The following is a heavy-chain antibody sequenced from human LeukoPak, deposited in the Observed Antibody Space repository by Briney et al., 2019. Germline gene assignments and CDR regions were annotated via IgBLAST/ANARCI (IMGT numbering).Heavy chain of an antibody. CDR2: INPNSGGT. CDR1: GYTFTGYY. Sequence: ASVKVSCKASGYTFTGYYMHWVRQAPGQGLEWMGWINPNSGGTNYAQKFQGRVTMTRDTSISTAYMELSGLRSDDTAVYYCATRLCSSTSCYNVWFDPWGQGTLVTVSS. CDR3: ATRLCSSTSCYNVWFDP. J-gene: IGHJ5*02. D-gene: IGHD2-2*01. V-gene: IGHV1-2*02.